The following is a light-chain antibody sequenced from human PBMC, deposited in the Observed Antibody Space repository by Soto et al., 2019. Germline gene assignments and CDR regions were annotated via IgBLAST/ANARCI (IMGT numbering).Light chain of an antibody. CDR3: QQYTTSPFT. J-gene: IGKJ3*01. CDR2: GAS. CDR1: QSVGSNY. V-gene: IGKV3-20*01. Sequence: EIVLTQSPGTLSLSPGERATLYCRASQSVGSNYFAWYQQKPGQAPRVLIYGASSRATGIPDRFSGSGSGADFTLTISRLEPEDFAVYYCQQYTTSPFTFGPGTKVDIK.